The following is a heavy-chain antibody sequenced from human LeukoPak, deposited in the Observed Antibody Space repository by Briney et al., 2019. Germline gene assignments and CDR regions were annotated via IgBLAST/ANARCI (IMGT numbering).Heavy chain of an antibody. CDR1: GGSFSGYY. J-gene: IGHJ4*02. CDR2: INHSGST. CDR3: ASFPQRWLPPAH. V-gene: IGHV4-34*01. D-gene: IGHD5-18*01. Sequence: SETLSLTCAVYGGSFSGYYWSWIRQPPGKGLEWIGEINHSGSTNYNPSLKSRVTISVNTSKNQFSLKLSSVTAADTAVYYCASFPQRWLPPAHWGQGTLVTVSS.